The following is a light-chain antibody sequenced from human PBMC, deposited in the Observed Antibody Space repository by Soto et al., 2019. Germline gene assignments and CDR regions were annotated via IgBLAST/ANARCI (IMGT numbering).Light chain of an antibody. CDR1: SSNIGAGYD. J-gene: IGLJ3*02. V-gene: IGLV1-40*01. CDR2: GTS. Sequence: QSVLTQPPSVSGAPGQRVTISCTGSSSNIGAGYDVHWYQQLPGTAPKLLIYGTSNRPSGVPDRFSGSKSGTSASLAITGLQAEEEADYYCQSYDSSLSGSGVFGGGTKVTVL. CDR3: QSYDSSLSGSGV.